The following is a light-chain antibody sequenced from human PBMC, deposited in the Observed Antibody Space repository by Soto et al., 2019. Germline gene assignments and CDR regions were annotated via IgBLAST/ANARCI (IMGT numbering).Light chain of an antibody. Sequence: EIVFTQYPATLSLTPGERATLSCRASQSVSSYLAWYQQKPGQAPRLLMYGASSRATGIPERFSGSGSGTDFTLTFSILEPEDLVVYYSQLYGISPRTFGQGSKV. CDR3: QLYGISPRT. CDR1: QSVSSY. V-gene: IGKV3-20*01. J-gene: IGKJ1*01. CDR2: GAS.